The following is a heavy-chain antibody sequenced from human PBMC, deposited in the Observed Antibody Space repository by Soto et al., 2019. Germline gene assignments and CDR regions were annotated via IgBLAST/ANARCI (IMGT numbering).Heavy chain of an antibody. CDR1: GFTVSSNY. J-gene: IGHJ3*02. CDR3: ARERYCSGGSCYSHAFDI. Sequence: PGGSLRLSCAASGFTVSSNYMSWVRQAPGKGLEWVSVIYSGGSTYYADSVKGRFTISRDNSKNTLYLQMNSLRAEDTAVYYCARERYCSGGSCYSHAFDIWGQGTMVTVSS. CDR2: IYSGGST. D-gene: IGHD2-15*01. V-gene: IGHV3-66*01.